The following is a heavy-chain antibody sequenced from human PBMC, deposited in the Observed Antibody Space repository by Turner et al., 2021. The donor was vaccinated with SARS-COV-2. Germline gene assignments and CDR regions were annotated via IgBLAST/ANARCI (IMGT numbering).Heavy chain of an antibody. D-gene: IGHD2-2*02. CDR3: ARGRGYCSSTSCYTNDAFDI. J-gene: IGHJ3*02. CDR1: GFTFCSYD. V-gene: IGHV3-13*05. CDR2: IGTAGDP. Sequence: EVQLVESGGGLVQPGGSLRLSCAGSGFTFCSYDMHWVRQATGKGLEWVSGIGTAGDPYYPGSVKGRFTISRENAKNSLYLQMNSLRAGDTAVYYCARGRGYCSSTSCYTNDAFDIWGQGTMVTISS.